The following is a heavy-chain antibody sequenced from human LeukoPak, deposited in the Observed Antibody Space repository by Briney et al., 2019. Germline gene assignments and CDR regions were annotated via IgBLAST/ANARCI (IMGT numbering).Heavy chain of an antibody. J-gene: IGHJ4*02. D-gene: IGHD3-10*01. CDR1: GYTFTGYY. CDR2: INPNSGGT. V-gene: IGHV1-2*02. Sequence: ASVKVSCKASGYTFTGYYMHGVRQAPGHGHEWIGWINPNSGGTNYAQKFQGSVTMTRDTSISTAYMELSRLRSDDTAVYYCAALWFGELSHFDYWGQGTLVTVSS. CDR3: AALWFGELSHFDY.